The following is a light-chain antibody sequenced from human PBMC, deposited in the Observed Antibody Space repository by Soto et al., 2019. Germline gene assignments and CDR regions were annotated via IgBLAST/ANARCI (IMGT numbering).Light chain of an antibody. CDR1: SSDVGGYNY. Sequence: QSVLTQPASVSGSPGQSITISCTGTSSDVGGYNYVSWYQQHPGKAPKLMIYEVSNRPSGVPNRFSGSKSGNTASLTISGLQAEDEADYYCSSYTSSSIDSYVFGNGTKVTVL. J-gene: IGLJ1*01. V-gene: IGLV2-14*01. CDR3: SSYTSSSIDSYV. CDR2: EVS.